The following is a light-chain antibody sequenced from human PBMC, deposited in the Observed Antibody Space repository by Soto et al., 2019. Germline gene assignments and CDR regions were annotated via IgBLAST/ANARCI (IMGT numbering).Light chain of an antibody. Sequence: ELVLTQSPATLSVSPGESATLXXRARQSVSSYLAWYQQKPGQAPRLXXYDASNRATGIPARFSGSGSGTDFTLTISSLEPEDFAVYYCQQRSNWPPLTFGQGTRLEIK. J-gene: IGKJ5*01. CDR2: DAS. V-gene: IGKV3-11*01. CDR3: QQRSNWPPLT. CDR1: QSVSSY.